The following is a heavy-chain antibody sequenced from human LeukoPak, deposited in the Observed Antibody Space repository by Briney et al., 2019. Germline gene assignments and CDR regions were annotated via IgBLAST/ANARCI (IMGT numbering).Heavy chain of an antibody. J-gene: IGHJ2*01. Sequence: PGGSLRLSCAASGFTFSSYGMHWVRQAPGKGLERVAVIWYDGSNKYYADSVKGRFTISRDNSKNTLYLQMNSLRAEDTAVYYCAKDNFIVATILGWYVDLWGRGTLVTASS. CDR2: IWYDGSNK. CDR1: GFTFSSYG. V-gene: IGHV3-33*06. D-gene: IGHD5-12*01. CDR3: AKDNFIVATILGWYVDL.